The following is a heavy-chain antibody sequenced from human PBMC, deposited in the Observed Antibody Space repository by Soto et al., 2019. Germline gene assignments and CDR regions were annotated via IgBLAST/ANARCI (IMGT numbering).Heavy chain of an antibody. V-gene: IGHV1-46*01. D-gene: IGHD3-10*02. J-gene: IGHJ4*01. CDR3: ARSYVQSRPTDY. CDR1: GYRLTSHY. Sequence: SGKVSCRESGYRLTSHYIQWVRRAPGQGPEWMGIMNPSDGSTRYAQKFQGRVIMTSDTSTGTVYMELSSLRSEDTAVCFCARSYVQSRPTDYWGHGPLVTVSS. CDR2: MNPSDGST.